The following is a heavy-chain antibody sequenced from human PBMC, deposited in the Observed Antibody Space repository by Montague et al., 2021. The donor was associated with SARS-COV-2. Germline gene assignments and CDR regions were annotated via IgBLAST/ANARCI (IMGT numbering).Heavy chain of an antibody. CDR2: IYYSGST. Sequence: SETLSLTCTVSGGSISSSSHYWGWIRQPPGKGLEWIGTIYYSGSTYYNASLKSRVTISVDTSKNQFSLKLSSVTAADTAVYYCASQGLYYYSSGSNDYWGQGTPVTVSS. V-gene: IGHV4-39*01. J-gene: IGHJ4*02. CDR3: ASQGLYYYSSGSNDY. CDR1: GGSISSSSHY. D-gene: IGHD3-10*01.